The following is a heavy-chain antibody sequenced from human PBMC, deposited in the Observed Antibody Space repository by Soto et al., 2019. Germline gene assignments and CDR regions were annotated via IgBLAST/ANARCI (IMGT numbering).Heavy chain of an antibody. CDR3: ARDSSREYYDFWSGYSNWFDP. J-gene: IGHJ5*02. CDR2: INHSGST. V-gene: IGHV4-34*01. CDR1: GGSFSGYY. Sequence: SETLSLTCAVYGGSFSGYYWSWIRQPPGKGLEWIGEINHSGSTNYNPSPKSRVTISVDTSKNQFSLKLSSVTAADTAVYYCARDSSREYYDFWSGYSNWFDPWGQGTLVTVSS. D-gene: IGHD3-3*01.